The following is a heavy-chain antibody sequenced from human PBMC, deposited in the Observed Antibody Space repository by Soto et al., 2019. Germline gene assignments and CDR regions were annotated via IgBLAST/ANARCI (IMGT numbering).Heavy chain of an antibody. V-gene: IGHV3-23*01. D-gene: IGHD3-10*01. CDR2: ISPTGGST. J-gene: IGHJ5*02. Sequence: GGSLRLSCATSGFSFRSYAMTWLRQAPGKGLEWVSTISPTGGSTYYADSVKGRFTISRDDFKSTLYLHMNSLRAEDTAKYYCAKDLRGSLHFGLFDPWGQGTLVTVSS. CDR1: GFSFRSYA. CDR3: AKDLRGSLHFGLFDP.